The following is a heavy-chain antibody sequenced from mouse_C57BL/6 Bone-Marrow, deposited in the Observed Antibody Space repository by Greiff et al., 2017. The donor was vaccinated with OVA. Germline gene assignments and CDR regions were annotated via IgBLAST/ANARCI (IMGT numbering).Heavy chain of an antibody. V-gene: IGHV5-9*01. CDR3: ARQGYYGSSGAMDY. CDR1: GFTFSSYT. J-gene: IGHJ4*01. CDR2: ISGGGGNT. Sequence: EVQGVESGGGLVKPGGSLKLSCAASGFTFSSYTMSWVRQTPEKRLEWVATISGGGGNTYYPDSVKGRFTISRDNAKNTLYLQMSSLRSEDTALYYCARQGYYGSSGAMDYWGQGTSVTVSS. D-gene: IGHD1-1*01.